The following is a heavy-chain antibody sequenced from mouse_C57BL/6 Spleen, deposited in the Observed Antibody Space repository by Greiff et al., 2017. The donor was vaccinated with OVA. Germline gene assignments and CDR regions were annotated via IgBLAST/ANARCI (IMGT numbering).Heavy chain of an antibody. CDR1: GFSLTSYG. V-gene: IGHV2-9*01. Sequence: VQGVESGPGLVAPSQSLSITCTVSGFSLTSYGVDWVRQPPGKGLEWLGVIWGGGRTHYNSALMSRLSISKDNSKSRVFIKMYGLQTNDTDMYYCAKRGYYGSSWYVDVWGTGITVTVSS. CDR3: AKRGYYGSSWYVDV. J-gene: IGHJ1*03. CDR2: IWGGGRT. D-gene: IGHD1-1*01.